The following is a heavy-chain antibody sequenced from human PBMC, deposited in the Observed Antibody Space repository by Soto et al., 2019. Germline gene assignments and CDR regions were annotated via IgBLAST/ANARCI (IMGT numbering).Heavy chain of an antibody. CDR1: GFTFSSYA. Sequence: PGGSLRLSCAASGFTFSSYAMSWVRQATGKGLEWVSAISGSGGSTYYADSVKGRFTISRDNSKNTLYLQMNSLRAEDTALYYCAKDPLYSGSASGYYFDYWGEGTLVSSPQ. V-gene: IGHV3-23*01. D-gene: IGHD5-12*01. CDR3: AKDPLYSGSASGYYFDY. J-gene: IGHJ4*02. CDR2: ISGSGGST.